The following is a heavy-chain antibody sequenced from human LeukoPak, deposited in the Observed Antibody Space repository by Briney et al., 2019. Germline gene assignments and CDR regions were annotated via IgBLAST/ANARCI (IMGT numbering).Heavy chain of an antibody. CDR2: ISNSGTT. CDR1: GGSITSNH. J-gene: IGHJ4*02. D-gene: IGHD2-21*02. CDR3: ARPMGTTATAFDY. V-gene: IGHV4-4*07. Sequence: PSETLSLTCTVSGGSITSNHWSWIRQPAGKGLEWIGRISNSGTTNYNPSVNSRVTISVDTSNKQFSLKLSSVTAADTAVYYCARPMGTTATAFDYWGPGILVTVSS.